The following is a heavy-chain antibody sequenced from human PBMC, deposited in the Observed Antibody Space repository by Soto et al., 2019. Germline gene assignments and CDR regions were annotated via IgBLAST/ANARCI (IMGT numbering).Heavy chain of an antibody. CDR2: ISGSGGST. CDR3: AKDSYGDYGHFDY. Sequence: GGSLRLSCAASGFTFSSYAMSWVRQAPGKGLEWVSAISGSGGSTYYADSVKGRFTISRDNSKNTLYLQMNSLRAEDTAVYYCAKDSYGDYGHFDYWGQATLVTVSS. V-gene: IGHV3-23*01. CDR1: GFTFSSYA. J-gene: IGHJ4*02. D-gene: IGHD4-17*01.